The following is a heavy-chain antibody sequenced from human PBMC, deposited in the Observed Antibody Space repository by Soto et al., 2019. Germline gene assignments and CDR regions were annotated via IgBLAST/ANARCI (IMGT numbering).Heavy chain of an antibody. Sequence: ASVKVSCQASGYTFTSYAMHWVLQAPGQRLEWMGWINAGNGNTKYSQKFQGRVTITRDTSASTAYMELSSLRSEDTAVYYCARDPDSYGGPWGYSGMDVLGQRTTVT. CDR2: INAGNGNT. J-gene: IGHJ6*02. CDR1: GYTFTSYA. D-gene: IGHD5-18*01. CDR3: ARDPDSYGGPWGYSGMDV. V-gene: IGHV1-3*01.